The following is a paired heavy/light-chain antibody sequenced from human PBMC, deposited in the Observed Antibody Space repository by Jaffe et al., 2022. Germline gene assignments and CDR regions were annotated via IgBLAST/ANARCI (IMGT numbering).Heavy chain of an antibody. V-gene: IGHV3-23*01. CDR2: ITGSRDIT. CDR3: TKGTGFGGLTVKWYPDY. CDR1: GFTFSNYA. J-gene: IGHJ4*02. D-gene: IGHD3-16*02. Sequence: QLLESGGGLVQPGGSLRLSCATSGFTFSNYAMSWVRQAPGKGLEWVSTITGSRDITFYADSVKGRFTISRDNSKSTLYLQMNSLRAEDTAVYYCTKGTGFGGLTVKWYPDYWGQGTLVTVSS.
Light chain of an antibody. CDR3: QQYNSYSYT. Sequence: DIQMTQSPSTLSASVGDRVTITCRASQSISTWLAWYQQKPGKAPKLLIYQAASLESGVPSRFSGSGSGTEFTLTISSLQPDDFATYYCQQYNSYSYTFGQGTKLEIK. CDR2: QAA. V-gene: IGKV1-5*03. J-gene: IGKJ2*01. CDR1: QSISTW.